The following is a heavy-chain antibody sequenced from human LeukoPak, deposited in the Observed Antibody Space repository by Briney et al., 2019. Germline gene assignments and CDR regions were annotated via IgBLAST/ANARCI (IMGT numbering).Heavy chain of an antibody. CDR3: ARWTPWGSYRY. V-gene: IGHV4-59*08. CDR2: IYYSGST. Sequence: KPSETLSLTCTVSGGSISSYYWSWIRQPPGKGLEWIGYIYYSGSTNYNPSLKSRVTISVDTSKNQFSLKLSSVTAADTAVYYCARWTPWGSYRYWGQGTLVTVSS. CDR1: GGSISSYY. D-gene: IGHD3-16*02. J-gene: IGHJ4*02.